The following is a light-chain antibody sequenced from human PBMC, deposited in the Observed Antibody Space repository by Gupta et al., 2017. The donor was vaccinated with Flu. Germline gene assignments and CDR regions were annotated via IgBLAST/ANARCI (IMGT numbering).Light chain of an antibody. CDR1: QSVSSSY. CDR3: QQDGSSPVT. J-gene: IGKJ2*01. V-gene: IGKV3-20*01. CDR2: GAS. Sequence: EILLTQSPGTLSLSPGERATLSCRASQSVSSSYLARYQQKPGQAPRLLIYGASSRATGIPDRFSGSGSGTDFTLTISRLEPEDFAVYYCQQDGSSPVTFGQGTKMEIK.